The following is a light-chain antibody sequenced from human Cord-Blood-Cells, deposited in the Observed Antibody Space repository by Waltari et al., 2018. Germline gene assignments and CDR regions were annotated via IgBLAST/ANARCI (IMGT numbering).Light chain of an antibody. CDR3: QQYDNLPPFT. CDR1: QDLSNY. J-gene: IGKJ3*01. Sequence: DIQMTQSPSSLSASVGDRVTITCQASQDLSNYLNWYQQKPGKAPKLLIYDASNLETGVPSRFSGSGSGTDVTFTISSLQPEDIATYYCQQYDNLPPFTFGPGTKVDIK. CDR2: DAS. V-gene: IGKV1-33*01.